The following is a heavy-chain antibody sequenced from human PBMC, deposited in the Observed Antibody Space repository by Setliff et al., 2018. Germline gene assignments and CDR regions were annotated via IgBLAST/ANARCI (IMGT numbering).Heavy chain of an antibody. Sequence: PSETLSLTCTVPGGSISSYYWSWIRQPAGKGLEWIGRIYTSGSTNYNPSLKSRVTMSVDTSKNQFSLKLNSVTAADMAVYYCAREQWLDPPGYYYMDVWAKGTTVTV. J-gene: IGHJ6*03. V-gene: IGHV4-4*07. CDR2: IYTSGST. CDR1: GGSISSYY. CDR3: AREQWLDPPGYYYMDV. D-gene: IGHD6-19*01.